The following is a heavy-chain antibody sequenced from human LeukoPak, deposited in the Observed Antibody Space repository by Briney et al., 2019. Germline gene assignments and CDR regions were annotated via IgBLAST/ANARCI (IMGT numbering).Heavy chain of an antibody. CDR2: ISAYNGNT. V-gene: IGHV1-18*01. CDR1: GYTFTSYG. Sequence: ASVKVSCKASGYTFTSYGISWVRQAPGQGLEWMGWISAYNGNTNYAQKLQGRVTMTRDTSTSTVYMELSSLRSDDTAVYYCARDVYGLDVWGQGTTVTVSS. J-gene: IGHJ6*02. CDR3: ARDVYGLDV.